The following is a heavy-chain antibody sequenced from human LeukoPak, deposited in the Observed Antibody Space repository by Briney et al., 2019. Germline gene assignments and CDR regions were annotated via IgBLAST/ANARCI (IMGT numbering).Heavy chain of an antibody. D-gene: IGHD1-26*01. J-gene: IGHJ5*02. V-gene: IGHV1-46*01. CDR1: GYTFTSYA. CDR3: ARDNSVGDNAWWFDP. CDR2: INPTGGST. Sequence: GASVKVSCKASGYTFTSYATNWVRQAPGQGLEWMGLINPTGGSTGYAQKFQGRVTMTRDMSTSTDYMELSSLRSEDTAIYYCARDNSVGDNAWWFDPWGQGTLVTVSS.